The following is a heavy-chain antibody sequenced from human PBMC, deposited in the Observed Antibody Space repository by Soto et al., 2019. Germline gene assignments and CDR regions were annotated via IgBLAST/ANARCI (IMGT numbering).Heavy chain of an antibody. CDR1: GFTFSSYA. Sequence: EVQLLESGGGLVQPGGSLRLSCAASGFTFSSYAMSWVRQAPGKGLEWVSAISGSGGSTYYADSVKGRFTLSRDNSKNTLYLQMNSLRAEDTAVYYCAKDPDSGWYFNWFDPWGQGTLVTVSS. V-gene: IGHV3-23*01. D-gene: IGHD6-19*01. J-gene: IGHJ5*02. CDR3: AKDPDSGWYFNWFDP. CDR2: ISGSGGST.